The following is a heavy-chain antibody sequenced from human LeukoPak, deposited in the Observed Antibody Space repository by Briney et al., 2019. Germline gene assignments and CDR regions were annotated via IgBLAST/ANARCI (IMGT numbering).Heavy chain of an antibody. Sequence: GGSLRLSCEASRFTFSSYWMSWVRQAPGKGLEWVTNIKDDGSQKNYIDSVKGRFTISRDNAKASLFLQMNSLSSEDTAVYYCARRNSGTWWSFDSWGQGTLVTVSS. J-gene: IGHJ4*02. CDR3: ARRNSGTWWSFDS. V-gene: IGHV3-7*01. D-gene: IGHD2-15*01. CDR2: IKDDGSQK. CDR1: RFTFSSYW.